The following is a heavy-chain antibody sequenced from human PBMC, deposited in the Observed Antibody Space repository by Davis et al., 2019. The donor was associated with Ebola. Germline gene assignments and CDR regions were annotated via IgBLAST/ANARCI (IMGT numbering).Heavy chain of an antibody. CDR3: ARGVATIPDY. J-gene: IGHJ4*02. CDR1: GFTFSSYG. Sequence: PGGSLRLSCAASGFTFSSYGMHWVRQAPGKGLEWVAFIRYDGSNKYYADSVKGRFTISRDNSKNTLYLQMNSLRAEDTAVYYCARGVATIPDYWGQGTLVTVSS. V-gene: IGHV3-30*02. D-gene: IGHD5-12*01. CDR2: IRYDGSNK.